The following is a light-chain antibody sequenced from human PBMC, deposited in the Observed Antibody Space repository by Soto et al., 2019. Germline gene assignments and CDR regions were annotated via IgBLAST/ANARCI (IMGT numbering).Light chain of an antibody. J-gene: IGKJ3*01. CDR3: QQYSTSPFT. Sequence: EIVLTQSPGTLSLSPGERATLSCRASQSVSNNYLAWYQQKPGQAPRLLISGASNRATGIPERFSGSGSGTDFTLAISRLEPEDFAVYYCQQYSTSPFTFGPGTKVDLK. CDR1: QSVSNNY. CDR2: GAS. V-gene: IGKV3-20*01.